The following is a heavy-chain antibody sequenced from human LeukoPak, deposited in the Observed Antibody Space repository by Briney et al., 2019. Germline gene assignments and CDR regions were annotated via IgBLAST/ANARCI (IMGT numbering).Heavy chain of an antibody. CDR3: AAQYSSSWYRH. D-gene: IGHD6-13*01. CDR2: ISYDGSNK. CDR1: GFTFSSYA. Sequence: GRSLRLSCAASGFTFSSYAMHWVRQAPGKGLEWVAVISYDGSNKYYADSVKGRFTISRDNSKNTLYLQMNSLRAEDTAVYYCAAQYSSSWYRHWGQGTLVTVSS. J-gene: IGHJ1*01. V-gene: IGHV3-30*04.